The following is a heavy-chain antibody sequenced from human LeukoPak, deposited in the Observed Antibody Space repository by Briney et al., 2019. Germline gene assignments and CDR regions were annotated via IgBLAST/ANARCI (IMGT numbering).Heavy chain of an antibody. CDR3: ARLRSLVPAAILSEYYFDY. CDR1: GYSFTSYW. Sequence: PGESLKISCKGSGYSFTSYWIGWVRQMPGKGLEWMGIIYPGDSDTRYSPSFQGQVTISADKSISTAYLQWSSLKASDTAMYYCARLRSLVPAAILSEYYFDYWGQGTLVTVSS. V-gene: IGHV5-51*01. D-gene: IGHD2-2*02. CDR2: IYPGDSDT. J-gene: IGHJ4*02.